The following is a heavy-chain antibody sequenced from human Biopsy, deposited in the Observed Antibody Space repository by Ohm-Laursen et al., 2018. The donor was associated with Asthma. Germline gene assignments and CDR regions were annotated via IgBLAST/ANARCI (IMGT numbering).Heavy chain of an antibody. V-gene: IGHV4-34*01. J-gene: IGHJ6*02. CDR2: TNERGVT. Sequence: SLRLSCAASGFNFTTYAIAWIRQSPGKGLEWIGETNERGVTNNNPSLKSRVIISIDTYWNRVSLKLTSVTAADTAVYYCARGPELDVWGQGTTVTVSS. CDR1: GFNFTTYA. CDR3: ARGPELDV.